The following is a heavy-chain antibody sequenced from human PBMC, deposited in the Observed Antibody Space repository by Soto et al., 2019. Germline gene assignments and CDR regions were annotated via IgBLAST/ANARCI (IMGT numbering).Heavy chain of an antibody. CDR1: GGTFSSYA. D-gene: IGHD3-22*01. V-gene: IGHV1-69*01. CDR2: IIPIFGTA. CDR3: ARDQEGYYDSSGYSADPSGFDI. Sequence: QVQLVQSGAEVKKPGSSVKVSCKASGGTFSSYAISWVRQAPGQGLEWMGGIIPIFGTANYAQKFQGRVTITADESTGTAYMELSSLRSEDTAVYYCARDQEGYYDSSGYSADPSGFDIWGQGTMVTVSS. J-gene: IGHJ3*02.